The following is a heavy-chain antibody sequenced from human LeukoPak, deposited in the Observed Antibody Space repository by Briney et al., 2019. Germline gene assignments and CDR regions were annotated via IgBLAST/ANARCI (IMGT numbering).Heavy chain of an antibody. J-gene: IGHJ6*02. V-gene: IGHV4-59*01. Sequence: SETLSPTCTVSGGSISSYYWSWIRQPPGKGLEWIGYIYYSGSTNYNPSLKSRVTISVDTSKNQFSLKLSSVTAADTAVYYCARDRGVAAAGYYYYGMDVWGQGTTVTVSS. CDR1: GGSISSYY. D-gene: IGHD6-13*01. CDR3: ARDRGVAAAGYYYYGMDV. CDR2: IYYSGST.